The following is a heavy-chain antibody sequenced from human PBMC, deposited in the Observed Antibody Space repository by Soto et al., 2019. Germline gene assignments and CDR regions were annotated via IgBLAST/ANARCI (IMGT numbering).Heavy chain of an antibody. J-gene: IGHJ6*02. V-gene: IGHV1-69*08. CDR1: GGTFSRYS. Sequence: QVQLVQSGAEVKKPGSSVKVSCKASGGTFSRYSITWVQQAPGHGLEWIGRIIPIFGIASYAQKFQGRVTITADESKSTAYMELSSLRSDDTAVYYCAREDRDRETGLVPAAIDGMDVWGQGTTVTVSS. CDR2: IIPIFGIA. D-gene: IGHD2-2*01. CDR3: AREDRDRETGLVPAAIDGMDV.